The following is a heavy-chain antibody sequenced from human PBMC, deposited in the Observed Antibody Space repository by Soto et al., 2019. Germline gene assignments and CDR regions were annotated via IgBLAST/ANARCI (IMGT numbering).Heavy chain of an antibody. CDR3: AGTTSHQWYYMDV. Sequence: QVQLQESGPGLVKPSQTLSLTCAISGDSVSSNSAAWNWIRLSPSRGLAWLARTSYRSRWYNDYAGSVRSRITVSPDTSKNQFSLQLTSVTPEDTAVYYCAGTTSHQWYYMDVWGKGTTVTVSS. CDR2: TSYRSRWYN. J-gene: IGHJ6*03. V-gene: IGHV6-1*01. D-gene: IGHD1-7*01. CDR1: GDSVSSNSAA.